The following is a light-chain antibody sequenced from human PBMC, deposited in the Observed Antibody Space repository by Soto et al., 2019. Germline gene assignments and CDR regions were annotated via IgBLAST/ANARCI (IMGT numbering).Light chain of an antibody. CDR2: ATS. V-gene: IGKV3-20*01. CDR1: QSVSSSY. J-gene: IGKJ1*01. CDR3: HQYVSSPPAWA. Sequence: EIVLTQSPGTLSLSPGERATLSCRTSQSVSSSYLAWSQQKPGQAPRLLISATSSRATGVPDRFSGSGSGKDFTLTISRLEPEDSAVYYCHQYVSSPPAWAFGQWTKVEIK.